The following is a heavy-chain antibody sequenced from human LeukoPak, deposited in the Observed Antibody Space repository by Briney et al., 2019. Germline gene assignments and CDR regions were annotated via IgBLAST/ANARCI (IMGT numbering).Heavy chain of an antibody. CDR2: ISGSSNTI. CDR1: EFTFSSYS. Sequence: GGSLRLSCTASEFTFSSYSVNWVRQAPGKGLEWISYISGSSNTIYYADSVKGRFTISRDNSKNTLYLQMNSLRAEDTAVYYCAKGSDEVAVLTWIVYWGQGTLVTVSS. J-gene: IGHJ4*02. D-gene: IGHD2-8*01. V-gene: IGHV3-48*01. CDR3: AKGSDEVAVLTWIVY.